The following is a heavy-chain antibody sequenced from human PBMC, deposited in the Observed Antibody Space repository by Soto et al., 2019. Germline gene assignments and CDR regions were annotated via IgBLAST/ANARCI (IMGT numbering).Heavy chain of an antibody. CDR3: ARLLSNLSQLGWFDP. J-gene: IGHJ5*02. CDR1: GGSISSSYYY. D-gene: IGHD4-4*01. CDR2: FSYSGST. Sequence: SETLSLTCTVPGGSISSSYYYWGWIRQPPGKGLEWIGSFSYSGSTFYNPSLKSRVTISVDTSKDQFSLKLSSVTAADTAVYYCARLLSNLSQLGWFDPWGQGTLVTAPQ. V-gene: IGHV4-39*01.